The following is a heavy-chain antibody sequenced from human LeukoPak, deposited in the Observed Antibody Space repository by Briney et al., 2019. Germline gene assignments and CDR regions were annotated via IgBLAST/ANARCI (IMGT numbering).Heavy chain of an antibody. CDR2: IYYSGST. D-gene: IGHD3-22*01. CDR3: AGSYYDSSGYYCIDY. Sequence: SETLSLTCTVSGGSISSYYWSWIRQPPGKGLEWIGYIYYSGSTNYNPSLKSRVTISVDTSKNQFSLKLSSVTAADTAVYYCAGSYYDSSGYYCIDYWGQGTLVTVSS. V-gene: IGHV4-59*08. J-gene: IGHJ4*02. CDR1: GGSISSYY.